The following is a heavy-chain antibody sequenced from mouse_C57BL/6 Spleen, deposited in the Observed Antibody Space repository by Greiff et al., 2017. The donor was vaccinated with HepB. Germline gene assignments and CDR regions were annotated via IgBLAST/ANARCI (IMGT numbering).Heavy chain of an antibody. Sequence: VQLQQSGPELVKPGASVKISCKASGYAFSSSWMNWVKQRPGKGLEWIGRIYPGDGDTNYNGKFKGKATLTADKSSSTAYMQLSSLTSEDSAVYFCAVTGTGYYAMDYWGQGTSVTVSS. V-gene: IGHV1-82*01. CDR2: IYPGDGDT. J-gene: IGHJ4*01. D-gene: IGHD4-1*01. CDR1: GYAFSSSW. CDR3: AVTGTGYYAMDY.